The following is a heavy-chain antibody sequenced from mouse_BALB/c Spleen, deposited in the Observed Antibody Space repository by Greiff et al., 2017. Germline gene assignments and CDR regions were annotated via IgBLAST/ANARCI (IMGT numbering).Heavy chain of an antibody. CDR2: IWAGGST. V-gene: IGHV2-9*02. J-gene: IGHJ1*01. CDR3: ARAPSYYGSSRSYWYFDV. D-gene: IGHD1-1*01. CDR1: GFSLTSYG. Sequence: VQLQQSGPGLVAPSQSLSITCTVSGFSLTSYGVHWVRQPPGKGLEWLGVIWAGGSTNYNSALMSRLSISKDNSKSQVFLKMNSLQTDDTAMYYCARAPSYYGSSRSYWYFDVWGAGTTVTVSS.